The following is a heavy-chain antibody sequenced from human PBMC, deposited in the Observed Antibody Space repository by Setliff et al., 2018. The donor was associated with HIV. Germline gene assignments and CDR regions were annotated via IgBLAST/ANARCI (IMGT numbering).Heavy chain of an antibody. CDR2: ITGNSDYI. J-gene: IGHJ6*03. V-gene: IGHV3-21*04. D-gene: IGHD3-3*01. CDR3: ARDVYFKFSGEVIRHYLDV. CDR1: GFTFSSYS. Sequence: PGGSLRLSCAASGFTFSSYSMSWVRQAPGKGLEWVSSITGNSDYIYYGDSVKGRFTISRDNAKYLLYLQLSSLKSEDTAVYSCARDVYFKFSGEVIRHYLDVWGKGTTVTVSS.